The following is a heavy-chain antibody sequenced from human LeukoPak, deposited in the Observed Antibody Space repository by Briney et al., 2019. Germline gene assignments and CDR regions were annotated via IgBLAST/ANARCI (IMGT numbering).Heavy chain of an antibody. J-gene: IGHJ4*02. D-gene: IGHD3-10*01. CDR3: ARDRPTMVRGVIGFDH. Sequence: SETLSLTCTVSGGSISSYYWSWIRQPAGKGLEWIGRIYTSGSTNYNPSLKSRVTMSVDTSKNQFSLKLSSVTAADTAVYYCARDRPTMVRGVIGFDHWGQGTLVTVSS. V-gene: IGHV4-4*07. CDR1: GGSISSYY. CDR2: IYTSGST.